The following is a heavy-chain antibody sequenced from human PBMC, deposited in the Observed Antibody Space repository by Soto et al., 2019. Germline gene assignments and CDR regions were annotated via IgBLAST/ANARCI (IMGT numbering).Heavy chain of an antibody. V-gene: IGHV4-34*01. Sequence: SETLSLTCAVYGGSFSGYYWTWIRQPPGKGLEWIGEINHSGSTNYNPSLKSRVTISVDASKNQFSLKLSSVTAADTAVYYCARVSGIYYYGMDVWGQGTTVTVS. CDR2: INHSGST. CDR1: GGSFSGYY. CDR3: ARVSGIYYYGMDV. D-gene: IGHD3-10*01. J-gene: IGHJ6*02.